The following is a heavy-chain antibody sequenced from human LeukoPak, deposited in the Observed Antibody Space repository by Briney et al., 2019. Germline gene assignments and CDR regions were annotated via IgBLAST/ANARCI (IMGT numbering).Heavy chain of an antibody. CDR2: INPNSGGT. Sequence: ASVKVSCKASGYTFTDYYMHWVRQAPGQGLEWMGWINPNSGGTNYAQKFQGRVSMTRDTSISTAYMELSRLRSDDTAVYYCARAGVWDYDDSSGYHSAAFDIWGQGTMVTVSS. D-gene: IGHD3-22*01. CDR1: GYTFTDYY. CDR3: ARAGVWDYDDSSGYHSAAFDI. J-gene: IGHJ3*02. V-gene: IGHV1-2*02.